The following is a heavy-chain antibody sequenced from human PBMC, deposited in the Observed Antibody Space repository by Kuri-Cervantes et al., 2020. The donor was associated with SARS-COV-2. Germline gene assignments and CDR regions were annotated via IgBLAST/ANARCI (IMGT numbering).Heavy chain of an antibody. V-gene: IGHV3-21*01. Sequence: GGSLRLSCAASGFTFSSYSMNWVRQAPGKGLEWVSSISSSSSYIYYADSVKGRFTISRDNAKNSLYLQVNSLRAEDTAVYYCARDRDIVVVPAARNAFDIWGQGTMVTVSS. CDR3: ARDRDIVVVPAARNAFDI. CDR2: ISSSSSYI. CDR1: GFTFSSYS. J-gene: IGHJ3*02. D-gene: IGHD2-2*01.